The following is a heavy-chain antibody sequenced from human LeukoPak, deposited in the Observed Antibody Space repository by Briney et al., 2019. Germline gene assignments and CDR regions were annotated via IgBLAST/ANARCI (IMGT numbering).Heavy chain of an antibody. Sequence: GGSLRLSCAASGFTVNNNYMSWVRQAPGKGLEWVSVIYSDGSTYYADSVKGRFTISRDISKNTLYLQMNSLKAEDTAVYYCARGASLYSSGWYYAYWGQGTLVTVSS. J-gene: IGHJ4*02. V-gene: IGHV3-66*02. D-gene: IGHD6-19*01. CDR3: ARGASLYSSGWYYAY. CDR1: GFTVNNNY. CDR2: IYSDGST.